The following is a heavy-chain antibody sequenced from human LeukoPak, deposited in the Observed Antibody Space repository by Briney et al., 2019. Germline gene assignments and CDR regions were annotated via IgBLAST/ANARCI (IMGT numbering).Heavy chain of an antibody. Sequence: SETLSLTCAVSGGSISSGGYSWSWIRQPPGKGLEWIGYIYHSGSTYYNPSLKSRVTISVDRSKNQFSLKLSSVTAADPAVYYCARGKTEQQLVPGVWFDPWGQGTLVTVSS. D-gene: IGHD6-13*01. CDR2: IYHSGST. CDR3: ARGKTEQQLVPGVWFDP. CDR1: GGSISSGGYS. J-gene: IGHJ5*02. V-gene: IGHV4-30-2*01.